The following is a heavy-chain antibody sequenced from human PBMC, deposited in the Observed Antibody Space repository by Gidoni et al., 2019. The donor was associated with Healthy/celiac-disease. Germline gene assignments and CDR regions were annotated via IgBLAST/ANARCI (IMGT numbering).Heavy chain of an antibody. J-gene: IGHJ1*01. D-gene: IGHD2-2*01. CDR2: LKRKPDCATT. V-gene: IGHV3-15*01. CDR1: GCTFRKAW. CDR3: TTYFYYCSSTSCQPQKYFQH. Sequence: EVQLVESGGGLVKPGGALRLPCAGSGCTFRKAWMSWGRQAPGKGLEWVGRLKRKPDCATTDYAAPVKGRFTISRDDSKNTLYLQMTSLKTEDTAVYYCTTYFYYCSSTSCQPQKYFQHWGQGTLVTVSS.